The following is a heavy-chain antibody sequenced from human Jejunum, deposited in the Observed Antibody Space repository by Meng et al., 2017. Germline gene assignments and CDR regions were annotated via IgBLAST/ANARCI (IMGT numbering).Heavy chain of an antibody. CDR1: GPSVNNPNW. V-gene: IGHV4-4*02. CDR3: AKAAAYNLDY. J-gene: IGHJ4*02. D-gene: IGHD5-24*01. Sequence: QLQLQEPGPGLVTPSGTLALTCAVSGPSVNNPNWYSWVRQSPEKGMEWIGEIFHTGSTNYNPSIKTRVTISIDKSKTLLSLNVRSVTAEDTAVYYCAKAAAYNLDYWGQGTLVTVSS. CDR2: IFHTGST.